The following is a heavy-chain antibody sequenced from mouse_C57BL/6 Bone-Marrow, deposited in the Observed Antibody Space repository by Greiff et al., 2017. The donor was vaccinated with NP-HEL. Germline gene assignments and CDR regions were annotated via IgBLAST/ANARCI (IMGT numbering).Heavy chain of an antibody. CDR3: ARPHLHYDHDGVHWYFDV. Sequence: VQLQQSGAELARPGASVKLSCKASGYTFTSYGISWVKQRTGQGLEWIGEIYPRSGNTYYNEKFKGKATLTADKSSSTAYMELRSLPSEDSAVYFCARPHLHYDHDGVHWYFDVWGTGTTVTVPS. V-gene: IGHV1-81*01. CDR1: GYTFTSYG. J-gene: IGHJ1*03. D-gene: IGHD2-4*01. CDR2: IYPRSGNT.